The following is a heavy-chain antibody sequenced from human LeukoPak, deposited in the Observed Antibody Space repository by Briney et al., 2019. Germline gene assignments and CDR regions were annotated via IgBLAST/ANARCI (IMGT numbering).Heavy chain of an antibody. J-gene: IGHJ4*02. CDR2: INTYNGNT. CDR1: DYTFSNYG. CDR3: AGDLDFWSGYLDY. V-gene: IGHV1-18*01. Sequence: GASVKVSCKASDYTFSNYGISWVRQAPGQGLEWMGWINTYNGNTNYAQRLQGRVTMTIDTSTRTAYMELRRLRSDDTAMYYCAGDLDFWSGYLDYWGQGTLVTVSS. D-gene: IGHD3-3*01.